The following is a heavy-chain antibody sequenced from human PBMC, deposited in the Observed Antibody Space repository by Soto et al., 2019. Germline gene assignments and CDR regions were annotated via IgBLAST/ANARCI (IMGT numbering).Heavy chain of an antibody. Sequence: VGSLRLSCAASGFTFSSYAMSWVRQAPGKGLEWVSAISGSGGSTYYADSVKGRFTISRDNSKNTLYLQMNSLRAEDTAVYYCAKVKVFWSGYYHDYWGQGTLVTVSS. D-gene: IGHD3-3*01. CDR3: AKVKVFWSGYYHDY. CDR2: ISGSGGST. CDR1: GFTFSSYA. J-gene: IGHJ4*02. V-gene: IGHV3-23*01.